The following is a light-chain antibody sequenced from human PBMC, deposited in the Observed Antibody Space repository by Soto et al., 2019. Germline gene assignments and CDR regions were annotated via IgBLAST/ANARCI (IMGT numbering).Light chain of an antibody. J-gene: IGKJ4*01. CDR2: DVS. Sequence: EVVLTQSPDTLSLSPGGSATLSCRASQSVSSYLAWYQQRPGQALRLLIYDVSNSATGIPARFSGSGSRTDFTLTITSLEPEDFEIYFCRQRSNSPLTFGGGTKLEIK. CDR1: QSVSSY. CDR3: RQRSNSPLT. V-gene: IGKV3-11*01.